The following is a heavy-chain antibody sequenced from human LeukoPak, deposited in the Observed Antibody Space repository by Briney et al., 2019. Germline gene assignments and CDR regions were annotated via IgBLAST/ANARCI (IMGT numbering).Heavy chain of an antibody. CDR1: GYSFTSYW. CDR3: AESSPRGYGAFDI. D-gene: IGHD2-15*01. J-gene: IGHJ3*02. CDR2: IYPGDSDTIT. V-gene: IGHV5-51*01. Sequence: GEPLKISCKGSGYSFTSYWIGWVRQLPGKGLEGMGIIYPGDSDTITRDSPSFQGQVTISADKSISTDFLQWSRMKASDTAMYYCAESSPRGYGAFDIWGQGTMVTVSS.